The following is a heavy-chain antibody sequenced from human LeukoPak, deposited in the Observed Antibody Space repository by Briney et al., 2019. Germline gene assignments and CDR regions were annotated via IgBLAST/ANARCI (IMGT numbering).Heavy chain of an antibody. D-gene: IGHD6-13*01. CDR1: GSTFDDYG. J-gene: IGHJ5*02. CDR3: ARTYSSSAAAWDWFDP. CDR2: INWNGGST. Sequence: PGGSLRLSCAASGSTFDDYGMSWVRQAPGKGLEWVSGINWNGGSTGYADSVKGRFTISRDNAKNSLYLQMNSLRAEDTALYYCARTYSSSAAAWDWFDPWGQGTLVTVSS. V-gene: IGHV3-20*04.